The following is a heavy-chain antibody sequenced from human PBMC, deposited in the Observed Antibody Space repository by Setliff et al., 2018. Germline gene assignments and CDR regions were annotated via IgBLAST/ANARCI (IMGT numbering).Heavy chain of an antibody. J-gene: IGHJ4*02. CDR2: INPDASEK. D-gene: IGHD3-10*01. V-gene: IGHV3-7*01. Sequence: GGSLRLSCAASGFKFSNCWVSWVRQAPGKGLEWLASINPDASEKYYVDSVKGRFTISRDNARNSLSLQMNSLRTEDTAVYYCFGAGTCSYWGQGTLVTVSS. CDR3: FGAGTCSY. CDR1: GFKFSNCW.